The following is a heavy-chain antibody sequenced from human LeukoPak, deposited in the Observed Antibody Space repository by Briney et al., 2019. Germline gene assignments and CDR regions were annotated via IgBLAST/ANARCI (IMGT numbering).Heavy chain of an antibody. CDR1: GYTFTGYY. D-gene: IGHD2-21*02. Sequence: ASVKVSCKASGYTFTGYYVHWVGQAPGQGLEWMGRINPNSGDTNYAQKFQGRVTMTRDTSISTAYMELSRLRSDDTAVYYCARDYCGGDCFPDYWGQGTLVTVSS. CDR3: ARDYCGGDCFPDY. J-gene: IGHJ4*02. V-gene: IGHV1-2*06. CDR2: INPNSGDT.